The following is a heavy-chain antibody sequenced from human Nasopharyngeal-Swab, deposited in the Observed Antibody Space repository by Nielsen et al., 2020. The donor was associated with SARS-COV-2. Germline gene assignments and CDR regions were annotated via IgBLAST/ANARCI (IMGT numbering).Heavy chain of an antibody. CDR3: ARSLILQRDAFDI. CDR2: INSDGSST. J-gene: IGHJ3*02. V-gene: IGHV3-74*01. Sequence: GESLKISCAASGFTFSSYAMSWVRQAPGKGLVWVSRINSDGSSTSYADSVKGRFTISRDNAKNTLYLQMNSLRAEDTAVYYCARSLILQRDAFDIWGQGTMVTVSS. D-gene: IGHD1-1*01. CDR1: GFTFSSYA.